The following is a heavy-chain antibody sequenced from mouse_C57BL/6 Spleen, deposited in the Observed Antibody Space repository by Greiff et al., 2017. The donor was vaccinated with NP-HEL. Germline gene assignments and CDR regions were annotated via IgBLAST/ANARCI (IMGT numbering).Heavy chain of an antibody. CDR3: ARWTAQATYGGFDY. Sequence: QVQLQQPGAELVMPGASVKLSCKASGYTFTSYWMHWVKQRPGQGLEWIGEIDPSDSYTNYNQKVKGKSTLTVDKSSSTAYMQLRSLTSEDSAVYYCARWTAQATYGGFDYWGQGTTLTVSS. V-gene: IGHV1-69*01. J-gene: IGHJ2*01. D-gene: IGHD3-2*02. CDR2: IDPSDSYT. CDR1: GYTFTSYW.